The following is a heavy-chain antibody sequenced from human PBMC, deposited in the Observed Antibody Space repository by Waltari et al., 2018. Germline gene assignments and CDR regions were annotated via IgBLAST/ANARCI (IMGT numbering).Heavy chain of an antibody. CDR2: IYTSGGT. CDR1: GGSISSGSYY. Sequence: QVQLQESGPGLVKPSQTLSLTCTVSGGSISSGSYYWSWIRQPAGKGLDWIGRIYTSGGTKYNPSLKRRVTISVDTSKNQFSLKLSSVTAADTAVYYCARGVAVAGTGWFDPWGQGTLVTVSS. V-gene: IGHV4-61*02. D-gene: IGHD6-19*01. CDR3: ARGVAVAGTGWFDP. J-gene: IGHJ5*02.